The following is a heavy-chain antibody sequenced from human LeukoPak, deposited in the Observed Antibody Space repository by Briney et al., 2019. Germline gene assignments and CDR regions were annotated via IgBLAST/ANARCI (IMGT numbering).Heavy chain of an antibody. Sequence: GGSLRLSCAASGFTFSRFGMHWVRQAPGKGLEWVALIRYDGSDKYYADSVRGRFTISRDNSKNTFYLQMDSLRTDDTAVYYCVRQYSSEFDYWGPGSLVTVSS. D-gene: IGHD6-19*01. J-gene: IGHJ4*02. CDR2: IRYDGSDK. CDR3: VRQYSSEFDY. V-gene: IGHV3-30*02. CDR1: GFTFSRFG.